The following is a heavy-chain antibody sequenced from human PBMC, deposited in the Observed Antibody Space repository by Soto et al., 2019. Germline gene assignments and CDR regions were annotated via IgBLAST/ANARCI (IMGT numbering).Heavy chain of an antibody. CDR1: GGSISNYY. J-gene: IGHJ4*02. CDR2: IYYSGST. V-gene: IGHV4-59*08. CDR3: ARADPNDNIWGSCRLAS. D-gene: IGHD3-16*02. Sequence: PSETLSLTCTVSGGSISNYYWSWIRQPPGKGLEWIGYIYYSGSTNYNPSLKSRVTMSVDASKNQFSLKMSAVTAADTAVYYCARADPNDNIWGSCRLASWGRGILVTVSS.